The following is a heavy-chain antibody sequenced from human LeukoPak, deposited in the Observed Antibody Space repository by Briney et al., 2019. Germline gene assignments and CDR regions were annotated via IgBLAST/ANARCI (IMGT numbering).Heavy chain of an antibody. J-gene: IGHJ4*02. V-gene: IGHV4-34*01. CDR1: GVSFSGYY. CDR2: INHSGST. Sequence: PSETLSLTCAVYGVSFSGYYWSWIRQPPGKGLEWIGEINHSGSTNYNPSLKSRVTISVDTSKTQFSLKLTSVTAADTAVYYCAREVKIGYSSSWYPDKYYFDYWGQGTLVTVSS. D-gene: IGHD6-13*01. CDR3: AREVKIGYSSSWYPDKYYFDY.